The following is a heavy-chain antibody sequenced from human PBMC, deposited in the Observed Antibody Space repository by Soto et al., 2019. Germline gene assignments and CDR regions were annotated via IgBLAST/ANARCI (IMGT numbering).Heavy chain of an antibody. D-gene: IGHD3-3*01. V-gene: IGHV4-38-2*01. CDR2: IYHTGTN. CDR3: ARTDNVGYYQH. Sequence: SXTXAVSVDSVISIXRWAWSRQSPGRGLECIASIYHTGTNYYTPSLESRVTISVEKSKNQFSLMLSSVTSADSAVYFCARTDNVGYYQHFGQGILGTVSS. CDR1: VDSVISIXR. J-gene: IGHJ1*01.